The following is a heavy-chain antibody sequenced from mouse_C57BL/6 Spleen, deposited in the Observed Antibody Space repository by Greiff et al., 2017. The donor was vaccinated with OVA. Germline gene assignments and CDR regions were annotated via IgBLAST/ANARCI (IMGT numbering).Heavy chain of an antibody. CDR1: GYTFTDYE. D-gene: IGHD2-4*01. CDR2: IDPETGGT. V-gene: IGHV1-15*01. J-gene: IGHJ4*01. Sequence: QVQLQQSGAELVRPGASVTLSCKASGYTFTDYEMHWVKQTPVHGLEWIGAIDPETGGTAYNQKFKGKAILTADKSSSTAYMELRSLTAEDSAVYYCTRGDYDGLLYDAMDYWGQGTSVTVSS. CDR3: TRGDYDGLLYDAMDY.